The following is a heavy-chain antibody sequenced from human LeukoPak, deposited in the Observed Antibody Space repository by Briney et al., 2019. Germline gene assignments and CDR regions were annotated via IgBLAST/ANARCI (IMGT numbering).Heavy chain of an antibody. V-gene: IGHV1-18*04. CDR1: GYTFTSYG. J-gene: IGHJ4*02. CDR2: ISAYNGNT. Sequence: ASVKVSCKASGYTFTSYGISWVRRAPGQGLEWMGWISAYNGNTNYAQKLQGRVTMTTDTSTSTAYMELRSLRSDDTAVYYCARDRCSSTSCYFDYWGQGTLVTVSS. CDR3: ARDRCSSTSCYFDY. D-gene: IGHD2-2*01.